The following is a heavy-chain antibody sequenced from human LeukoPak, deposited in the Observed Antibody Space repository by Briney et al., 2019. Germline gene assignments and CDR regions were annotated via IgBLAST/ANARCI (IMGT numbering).Heavy chain of an antibody. D-gene: IGHD2-15*01. J-gene: IGHJ6*03. CDR3: VRGGQCSGGSCYADYFYYYMNV. CDR1: GFSFSDYN. Sequence: GGSLRLSCAASGFSFSDYNINWIRQAPGKGLEWVSYISYGGGTKHYADSVKGRFTVSRDNAKNSVILQMNSLRDEDTAVYYCVRGGQCSGGSCYADYFYYYMNVWGKGTTVTVSS. V-gene: IGHV3-11*04. CDR2: ISYGGGTK.